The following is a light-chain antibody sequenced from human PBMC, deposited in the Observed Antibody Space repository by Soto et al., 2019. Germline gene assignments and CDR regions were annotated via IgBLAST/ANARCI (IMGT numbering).Light chain of an antibody. J-gene: IGKJ2*01. Sequence: DIQMAQSPSSRSASVGDRVTITCRASQSITVWLAWYQQKPGKSPKLLIYQTSILESGVPSRFSGRGSGTDFTLTISSLQPDDLATYYCQQYDSYPVTFGQGTKLEI. V-gene: IGKV1-5*03. CDR1: QSITVW. CDR2: QTS. CDR3: QQYDSYPVT.